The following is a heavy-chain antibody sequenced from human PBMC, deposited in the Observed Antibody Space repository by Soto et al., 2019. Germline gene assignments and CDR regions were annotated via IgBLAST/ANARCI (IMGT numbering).Heavy chain of an antibody. Sequence: SETLSLTCTVSGGPLSSSSYYWGWIRQPPGKGLEWIGSIYYSGSTYYNPSLKSRVTKSIQTAYLQWGSLKASDSALYYCARGKYSSPRGGLDVWGQGTPVTVSS. V-gene: IGHV4-39*06. CDR1: GGPLSSSSYY. CDR2: IYYSGST. CDR3: ARGKYSSPRGGLDV. D-gene: IGHD4-4*01. J-gene: IGHJ6*02.